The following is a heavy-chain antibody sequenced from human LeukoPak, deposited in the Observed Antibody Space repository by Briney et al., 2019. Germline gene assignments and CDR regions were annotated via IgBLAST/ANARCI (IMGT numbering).Heavy chain of an antibody. J-gene: IGHJ3*02. V-gene: IGHV4-39*01. D-gene: IGHD6-19*01. CDR3: AYLPWQWLVRGAFDI. CDR2: IYYSGST. CDR1: GGSISSSSYY. Sequence: SETLSLTCTVSGGSISSSSYYWGWIRQPPGKGLEWIGSIYYSGSTYYNPSLKSRVTISVDTSKNQFSLKLSSVTAADTAVYYCAYLPWQWLVRGAFDIWGQGTMVTVSS.